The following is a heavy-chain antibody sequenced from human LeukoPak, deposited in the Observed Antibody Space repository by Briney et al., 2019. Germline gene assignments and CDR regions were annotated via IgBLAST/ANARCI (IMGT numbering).Heavy chain of an antibody. V-gene: IGHV3-21*01. J-gene: IGHJ3*02. CDR2: ISSSSSYI. CDR1: GFSFSGYS. D-gene: IGHD5-12*01. CDR3: ARVEVAEAFDI. Sequence: GGSLRLSCAASGFSFSGYSMNWVRQAPGKGLEWVSSISSSSSYIYYADSVKGRFTISRDNAKNSLYLQMNSLRAEDTAVYYCARVEVAEAFDIWGQGTMVTVSS.